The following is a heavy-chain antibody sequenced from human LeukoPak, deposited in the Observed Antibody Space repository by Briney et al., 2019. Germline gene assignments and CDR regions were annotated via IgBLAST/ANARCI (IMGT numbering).Heavy chain of an antibody. CDR2: IGGSAGTT. Sequence: GGSLRLSCAASGFTFSSYAMSWVRQAPGKGLEWVSGIGGSAGTTYYADSVEGRFSISRDNSKNTLFLQMNSLRAEDTAVYFCAKDRTGYTSGQGYFDYWGQGVLVTVSS. CDR1: GFTFSSYA. CDR3: AKDRTGYTSGQGYFDY. D-gene: IGHD6-19*01. J-gene: IGHJ4*02. V-gene: IGHV3-23*01.